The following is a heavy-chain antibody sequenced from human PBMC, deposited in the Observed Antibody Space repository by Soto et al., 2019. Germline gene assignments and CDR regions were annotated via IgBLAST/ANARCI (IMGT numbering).Heavy chain of an antibody. V-gene: IGHV3-9*01. CDR2: ISWNSGGI. D-gene: IGHD1-26*01. CDR1: GFTFDDYA. CDR3: AKVRDESYNIFDH. Sequence: EVQLVESGGGLVQPGRSLRLSCAASGFTFDDYAMHWVRQGPGKGLEWVSGISWNSGGIGYADSVKGRFTISRDNAKNSLYLQMNSLRAEDTALYYCAKVRDESYNIFDHWGQGTLVTVSS. J-gene: IGHJ4*02.